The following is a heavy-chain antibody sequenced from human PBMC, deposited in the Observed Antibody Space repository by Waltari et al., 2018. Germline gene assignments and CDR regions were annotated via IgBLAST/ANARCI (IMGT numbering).Heavy chain of an antibody. CDR3: ARPGGTYYDSTGYIY. J-gene: IGHJ4*02. CDR1: GGSLSNSV. Sequence: QVQLMQSGAEGKKPVSSVRVSCTASGGSLSNSVISWVRQAPGQGPAWMGRIIPLLGTPNFAQKFQGRLTISADESASTVYLDLSNLRSDDTAVYYCARPGGTYYDSTGYIYWGQGTLVTVSS. CDR2: IIPLLGTP. D-gene: IGHD3-22*01. V-gene: IGHV1-69*11.